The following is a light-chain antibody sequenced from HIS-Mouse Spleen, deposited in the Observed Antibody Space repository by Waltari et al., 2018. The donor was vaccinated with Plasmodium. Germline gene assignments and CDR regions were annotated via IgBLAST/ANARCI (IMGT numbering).Light chain of an antibody. V-gene: IGLV3-10*01. CDR2: EDR. CDR3: YSTDSSSDHRV. J-gene: IGLJ3*02. Sequence: SHELTQPPPVSVHSGQTARLTCSGEALPKKYAYWYQQKSGQAPVLVIYEDRKRPSGIPERFSGSSSGTMATLTISGAQVEDEADYYCYSTDSSSDHRVFGGGTKLTVL. CDR1: ALPKKY.